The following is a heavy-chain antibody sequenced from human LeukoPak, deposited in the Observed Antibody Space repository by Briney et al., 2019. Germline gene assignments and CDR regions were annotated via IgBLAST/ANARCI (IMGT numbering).Heavy chain of an antibody. CDR1: GFTFSSYG. CDR3: AKDLVGVVVVAATQLDY. V-gene: IGHV3-30*18. D-gene: IGHD2-15*01. CDR2: ISYDGSNK. J-gene: IGHJ4*02. Sequence: GRPLRLPWAPSGFTFSSYGMHWARQAPGKGLEGGPVISYDGSNKYYADSVKGRFTISRDNSKNTLYLQMNSLRAEDTAVYYCAKDLVGVVVVAATQLDYWGQGTLVTVSS.